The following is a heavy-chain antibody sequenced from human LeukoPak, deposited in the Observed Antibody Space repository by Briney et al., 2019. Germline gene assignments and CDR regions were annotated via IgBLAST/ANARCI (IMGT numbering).Heavy chain of an antibody. J-gene: IGHJ4*02. CDR3: AREKGYCTNGVCFVDY. CDR2: ISSSSSYI. CDR1: GFTFSNVW. Sequence: GGSLRLSCAASGFTFSNVWMNWVRQAPGKGLEWVSSISSSSSYIYYADSVKGRFTISRDNAKNSLYLQMNSLRAEDTAVYYCAREKGYCTNGVCFVDYWGQGTLVTVSS. D-gene: IGHD2-8*01. V-gene: IGHV3-21*01.